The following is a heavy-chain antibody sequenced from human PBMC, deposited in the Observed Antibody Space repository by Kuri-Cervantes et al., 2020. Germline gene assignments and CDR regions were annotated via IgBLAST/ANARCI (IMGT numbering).Heavy chain of an antibody. V-gene: IGHV4-4*07. CDR2: IYTSGST. CDR3: AREAEEFVTVVDPRAPPDTNYYYYYLDV. D-gene: IGHD2-15*01. Sequence: SETLSLTCTVSGGSISSYYWSWIRQPAGKGLEWIGRIYTSGSTNYNPSLKSRVTISVDKSKNQFSLKLSSVTAADTAVYYCAREAEEFVTVVDPRAPPDTNYYYYYLDVWGKGTTVTVSS. CDR1: GGSISSYY. J-gene: IGHJ6*03.